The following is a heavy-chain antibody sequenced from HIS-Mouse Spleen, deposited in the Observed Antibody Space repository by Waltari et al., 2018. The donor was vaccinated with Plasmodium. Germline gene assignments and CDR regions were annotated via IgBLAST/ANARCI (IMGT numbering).Heavy chain of an antibody. D-gene: IGHD6-13*01. CDR1: GFTFSSYW. CDR3: ASSWYWYFDL. Sequence: EVQLVESGGGLVQPGGSLRLSCAASGFTFSSYWMSWVRQAPGKGLGWVANIKQDGSEKYYGVSVKGRFTISRDNAKNSLYLQMNSLRAEDTAVYYCASSWYWYFDLWGRGTLVTVSS. CDR2: IKQDGSEK. J-gene: IGHJ2*01. V-gene: IGHV3-7*01.